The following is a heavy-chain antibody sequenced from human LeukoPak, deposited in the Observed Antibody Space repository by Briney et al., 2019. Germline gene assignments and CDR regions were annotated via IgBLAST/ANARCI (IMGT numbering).Heavy chain of an antibody. Sequence: SETLSLTCTVSGGSVSSGGYYWSWIRQHPGKGLEWIGYIYYSGSTYYNPSLKSRVTISVDTSKNQFSLKLSSVTAADTAVYYCASTGVVVVAATVAFDIWGQGTMVTVSS. CDR1: GGSVSSGGYY. V-gene: IGHV4-31*03. CDR2: IYYSGST. D-gene: IGHD2-15*01. CDR3: ASTGVVVVAATVAFDI. J-gene: IGHJ3*02.